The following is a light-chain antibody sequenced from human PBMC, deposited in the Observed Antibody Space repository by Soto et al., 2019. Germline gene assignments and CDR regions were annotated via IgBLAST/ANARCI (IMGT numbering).Light chain of an antibody. Sequence: PGERVTLSCRASQSVSSSYLTWYQQKPGQAPRLLIYGASTRATSIPARFSGSGSGTDFTLTISSLQPEDFAVYYRQQDYHLPPTWTFGQGTKVEIK. J-gene: IGKJ1*01. CDR3: QQDYHLPPTWT. V-gene: IGKV3D-7*01. CDR1: QSVSSSY. CDR2: GAS.